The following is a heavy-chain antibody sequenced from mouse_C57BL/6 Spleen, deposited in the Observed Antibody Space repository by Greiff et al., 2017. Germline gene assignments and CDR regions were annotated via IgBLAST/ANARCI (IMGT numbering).Heavy chain of an antibody. V-gene: IGHV1-59*01. CDR1: GYTFTSYW. CDR2: IDPSDSYT. D-gene: IGHD2-5*01. J-gene: IGHJ4*01. Sequence: QVQLQQPGAELVRPGTSVKLSCKASGYTFTSYWLHWVQQRPGQGLEWIGVIDPSDSYTNYNQKFKGKATLTVDTSSSTAYMQLSSLTSEDSAVYYCARWDYSNYDAMDYWGQGTSVTVSS. CDR3: ARWDYSNYDAMDY.